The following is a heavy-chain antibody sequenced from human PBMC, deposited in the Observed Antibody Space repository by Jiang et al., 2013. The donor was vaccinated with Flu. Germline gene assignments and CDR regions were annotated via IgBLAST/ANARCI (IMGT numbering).Heavy chain of an antibody. D-gene: IGHD2-21*01. V-gene: IGHV4-39*07. J-gene: IGHJ4*02. CDR3: ARGVTFVQVFSYFDY. CDR1: GGSISSSSYY. Sequence: LLKPSETLSLTCTVSGGSISSSSYYWGWIRQPPGKGLEWIGEINHSGSTNYNPSLKSRVTISVDTSKNQFSLKLSSVTAADTAVYYCARGVTFVQVFSYFDYWGQGTLVTVSS. CDR2: INHSGST.